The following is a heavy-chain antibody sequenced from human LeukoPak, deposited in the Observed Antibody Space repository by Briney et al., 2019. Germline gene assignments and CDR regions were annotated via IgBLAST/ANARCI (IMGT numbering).Heavy chain of an antibody. D-gene: IGHD3-3*01. CDR3: ARARDVLRLLQWLPPGFWFDP. Sequence: GGSLRLSCAASGFTFSDYYMSWIRQAPGKGLEWVSFISSSGSTIYYAESVKGRFTISRDNAKNSLYLQINSLRADDTAVYYCARARDVLRLLQWLPPGFWFDPRGQGSLVTVSS. J-gene: IGHJ5*02. CDR2: ISSSGSTI. CDR1: GFTFSDYY. V-gene: IGHV3-11*04.